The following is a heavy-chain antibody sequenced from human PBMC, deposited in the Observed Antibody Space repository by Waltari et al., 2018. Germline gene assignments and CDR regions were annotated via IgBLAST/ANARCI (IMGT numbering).Heavy chain of an antibody. V-gene: IGHV3-23*01. CDR3: AKDMTRYSSSSDFDH. J-gene: IGHJ4*02. CDR1: GFTFKNYA. CDR2: INDNGEST. Sequence: EVQLLESGGVLVQPGGSLTLSCAASGFTFKNYAMSWVRQGPGKGLEWVSGINDNGESTYYADFVKGRITISRDNSKNTLYLRMHSLRAEDTALYYCAKDMTRYSSSSDFDHWGQGTLVTVSS. D-gene: IGHD6-6*01.